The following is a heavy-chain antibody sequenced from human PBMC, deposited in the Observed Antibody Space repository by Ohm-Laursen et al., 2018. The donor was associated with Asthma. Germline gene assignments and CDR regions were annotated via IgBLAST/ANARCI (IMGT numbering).Heavy chain of an antibody. CDR2: ISKDGSNK. CDR1: GFTFSSNA. J-gene: IGHJ4*02. CDR3: ARELGAPDY. D-gene: IGHD3-16*01. Sequence: SLRLSCAASGFTFSSNAMHWVRQAPGKGLEWVAVISKDGSNKYYAESVKGRFTISRDNSKNTLYLQMNSLRAEDTAVYYCARELGAPDYWGQGTLVTVSS. V-gene: IGHV3-30-3*01.